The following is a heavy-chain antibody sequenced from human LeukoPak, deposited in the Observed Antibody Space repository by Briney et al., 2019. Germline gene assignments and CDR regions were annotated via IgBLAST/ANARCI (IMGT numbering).Heavy chain of an antibody. Sequence: GGSLRLSCVASGFTFRSYGMYCVRQSPGKGLEWVAFIWYNGGRKYYPDSVKGRFTISRDNTKNTLYLEINSLRPVDTGIYYCAKDPVAAAGTFYYMAVWGTGTTVTVSS. D-gene: IGHD6-13*01. CDR2: IWYNGGRK. J-gene: IGHJ6*03. CDR3: AKDPVAAAGTFYYMAV. V-gene: IGHV3-33*03. CDR1: GFTFRSYG.